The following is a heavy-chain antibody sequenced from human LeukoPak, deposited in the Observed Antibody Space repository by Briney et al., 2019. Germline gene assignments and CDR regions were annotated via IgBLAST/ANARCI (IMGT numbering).Heavy chain of an antibody. D-gene: IGHD1-1*01. CDR2: ISTSSSYI. Sequence: PGGSLRLSCAASGFTFSFYTMSWVRQAPGKGLEWVSSISTSSSYIYYADSLKGRFTISRDNAKNSLSLQMNSLRAEDTAVYYCAKPGLERRTVYYFDYWGQGTLVTVSS. CDR1: GFTFSFYT. J-gene: IGHJ4*02. CDR3: AKPGLERRTVYYFDY. V-gene: IGHV3-21*04.